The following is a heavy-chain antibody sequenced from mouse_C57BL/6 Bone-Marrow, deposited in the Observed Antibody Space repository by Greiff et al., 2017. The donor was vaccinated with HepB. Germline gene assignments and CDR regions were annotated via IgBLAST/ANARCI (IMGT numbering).Heavy chain of an antibody. Sequence: EVQLQQSGPELVKPGASVKIPCKASGYTFTDYNMDWVKQSHGKSLEWIGDINPNNGGTIYNQKFKGKATLTVDKSSSTAYMELRSLTSEDTAVYYCARHYSNYRFYAMDYWGQGTSVTVSS. J-gene: IGHJ4*01. CDR3: ARHYSNYRFYAMDY. CDR2: INPNNGGT. D-gene: IGHD2-5*01. V-gene: IGHV1-18*01. CDR1: GYTFTDYN.